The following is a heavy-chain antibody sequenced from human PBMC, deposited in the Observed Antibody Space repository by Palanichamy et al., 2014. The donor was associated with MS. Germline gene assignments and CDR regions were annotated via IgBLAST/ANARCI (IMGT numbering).Heavy chain of an antibody. CDR2: ISSSSNTI. CDR3: ASSIAVAGRVY. V-gene: IGHV3-48*01. Sequence: EVQLVESGGGLVQPGGSLRLSCAASGFTFSTYSMNWVRQAPGKGLEWVSYISSSSNTIYYRGSVKGRFTISRDNAKNSLYLQMNSLRAEDTAVYYCASSIAVAGRVYWGQGTLVTVSS. CDR1: GFTFSTYS. D-gene: IGHD6-19*01. J-gene: IGHJ4*02.